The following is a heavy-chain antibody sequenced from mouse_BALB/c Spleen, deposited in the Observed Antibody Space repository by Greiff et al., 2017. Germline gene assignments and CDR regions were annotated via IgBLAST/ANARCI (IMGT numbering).Heavy chain of an antibody. CDR2: IWGDGST. V-gene: IGHV2-6-7*01. CDR3: ARIYGSRDYFDY. D-gene: IGHD1-1*01. J-gene: IGHJ2*01. CDR1: GFSLTGYG. Sequence: QVQLKESGPGLVAPSQSLPITCTVSGFSLTGYGVNWVRQPPGKGLEWLGMIWGDGSTDYNSALKSRLSISKDNSKSQVFLKMNSLQTDDTARYYCARIYGSRDYFDYWGQGTTLTVSS.